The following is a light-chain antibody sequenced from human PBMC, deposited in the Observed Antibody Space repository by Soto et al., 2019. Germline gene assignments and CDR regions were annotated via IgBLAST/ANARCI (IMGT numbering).Light chain of an antibody. CDR2: DAS. CDR1: QSISSW. Sequence: DIQMNQSPSTLSASVGDIVTITCRASQSISSWLAWYQQKPGKAPKLLIYDASRLESGVPSRFSGSGSGTEFTLTISSLQPDDFATYYCQQYNSYPLTFGGGTKVEIK. V-gene: IGKV1-5*01. J-gene: IGKJ4*01. CDR3: QQYNSYPLT.